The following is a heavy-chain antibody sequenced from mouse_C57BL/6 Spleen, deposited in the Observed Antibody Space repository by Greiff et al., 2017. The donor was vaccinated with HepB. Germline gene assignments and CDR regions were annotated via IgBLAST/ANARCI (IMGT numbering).Heavy chain of an antibody. CDR2: INPSSGYT. V-gene: IGHV1-4*01. CDR1: GYTFTSYT. D-gene: IGHD2-13*01. J-gene: IGHJ4*01. Sequence: VQLKQSGAELARPGASVKMSCKASGYTFTSYTMHWVKQRPGQGLEWIGYINPSSGYTKYNQKFKDKATLTADKSSSTAYMQLSSLTSEDSAVYYCAGLGYAMDYWGQGTSVTVSS. CDR3: AGLGYAMDY.